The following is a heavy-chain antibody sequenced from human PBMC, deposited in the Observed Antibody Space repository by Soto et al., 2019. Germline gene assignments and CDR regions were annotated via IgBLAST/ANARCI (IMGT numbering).Heavy chain of an antibody. J-gene: IGHJ3*02. CDR1: GGSISSGGYY. Sequence: QVQLQESGPGLVKPSQTLSLTCTVSGGSISSGGYYWSWIRQHPGKGLEWIGYLYYSGSTYYNPSLKSRVTISVDTSKNQCSLKLSSVTAADTAVYYCARRDVEMATHAFDIWGQGTMVTVSS. D-gene: IGHD5-12*01. CDR2: LYYSGST. CDR3: ARRDVEMATHAFDI. V-gene: IGHV4-31*03.